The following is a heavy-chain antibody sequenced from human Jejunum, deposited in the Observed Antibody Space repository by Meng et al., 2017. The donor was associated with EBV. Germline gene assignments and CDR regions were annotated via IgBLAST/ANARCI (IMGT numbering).Heavy chain of an antibody. J-gene: IGHJ4*02. V-gene: IGHV3-23*01. CDR3: ARLTDY. CDR1: GFTFSSHS. Sequence: EVQLLESGGGLVQPGGSLRLSCAASGFTFSSHSMSWVRQVPGKGLEWVSAITGNGGNTYYADSVKGRFTISRDNSKNTVYLQMNSLRAEDTAVYYCARLTDYWGQGTLVTVSS. CDR2: ITGNGGNT. D-gene: IGHD3-9*01.